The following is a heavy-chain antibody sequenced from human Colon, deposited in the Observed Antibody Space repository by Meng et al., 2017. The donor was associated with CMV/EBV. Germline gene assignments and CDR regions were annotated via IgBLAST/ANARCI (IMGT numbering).Heavy chain of an antibody. V-gene: IGHV3-7*01. CDR3: ARDDGDY. Sequence: GGSLRLSCAASGFTLSPYWMKWVRQAPRKGLEWVASINKDGSGKYYVASVRGRFTISRDNAKNSLYLQLDTLRAEDTALYYCARDDGDYWGQGMLVTVSS. CDR2: INKDGSGK. J-gene: IGHJ4*02. CDR1: GFTLSPYW. D-gene: IGHD5-24*01.